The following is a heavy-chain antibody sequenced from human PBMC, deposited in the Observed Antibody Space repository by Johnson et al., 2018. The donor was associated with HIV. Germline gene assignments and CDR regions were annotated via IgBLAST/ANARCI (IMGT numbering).Heavy chain of an antibody. CDR1: EFTFKDYY. CDR2: ISSSGTTK. V-gene: IGHV3-11*04. J-gene: IGHJ3*02. Sequence: MQLVESGGGSVKPGGSLRLSCAASEFTFKDYYMNWIRQAPGKGLEWVSHISSSGTTKYYSDSVKGRFTISRDNAKNSLYLQMNSLRVEDTAVYYCARDESGYDEGFDAFDIWGQGTMVTVSS. D-gene: IGHD5-12*01. CDR3: ARDESGYDEGFDAFDI.